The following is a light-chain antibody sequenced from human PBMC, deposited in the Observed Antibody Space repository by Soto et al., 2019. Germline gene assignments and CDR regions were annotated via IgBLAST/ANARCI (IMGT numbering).Light chain of an antibody. CDR3: QQYGSTPLT. CDR2: DAS. CDR1: QSVGNNY. V-gene: IGKV3-20*01. J-gene: IGKJ4*01. Sequence: EIVLTKSPGTLSLSPGERATLSCRASQSVGNNYLAWYQQKPGQAPRFLIYDASSRATGIPDRFSGSGSGTDFTLTISRLEPEDFAVYYCQQYGSTPLTFGGGTKV.